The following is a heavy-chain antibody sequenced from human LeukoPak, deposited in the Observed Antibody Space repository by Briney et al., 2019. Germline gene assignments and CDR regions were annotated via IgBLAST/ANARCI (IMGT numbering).Heavy chain of an antibody. D-gene: IGHD3-22*01. V-gene: IGHV1-69*13. CDR2: IIPIFGTA. Sequence: SVKVSCKASGGTFSSYAISWVRQAPGQGLEWMGGIIPIFGTANYAQKFQGRVTITADESTSTAYMELSSLRSEDTAVYYCASAVYDSSGYYSDYYYYGMDVWGQGTTVTVSS. CDR3: ASAVYDSSGYYSDYYYYGMDV. J-gene: IGHJ6*02. CDR1: GGTFSSYA.